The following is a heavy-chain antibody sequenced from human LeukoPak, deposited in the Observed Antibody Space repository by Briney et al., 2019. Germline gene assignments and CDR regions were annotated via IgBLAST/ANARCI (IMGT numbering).Heavy chain of an antibody. CDR2: IYYSGST. CDR3: ARDSGYSYGPLDY. V-gene: IGHV4-31*03. CDR1: GGSISSGSYY. D-gene: IGHD5-18*01. J-gene: IGHJ4*02. Sequence: SQTLSLTCTVSGGSISSGSYYWSWIRQHPGKGLEWIGYIYYSGSTYYSPSLKSRVTISVDTSKNQFSLKLSSVTAADTAVYYCARDSGYSYGPLDYWGQGTLVTVSS.